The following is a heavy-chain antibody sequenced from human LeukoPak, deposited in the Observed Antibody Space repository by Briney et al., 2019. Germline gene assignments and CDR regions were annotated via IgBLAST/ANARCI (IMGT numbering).Heavy chain of an antibody. CDR2: ISGIGGST. CDR3: SRNERFTSSPRYYFDY. J-gene: IGHJ4*02. Sequence: GGSLRLSCAASGFTFIHYAMSWVRQAPGKGLEWVSVISGIGGSTFYSDSVKGRFTIPRDNSKNTLYLQMNNLRAEDTALYYCSRNERFTSSPRYYFDYWGQGALVTVSS. D-gene: IGHD2-2*01. V-gene: IGHV3-23*01. CDR1: GFTFIHYA.